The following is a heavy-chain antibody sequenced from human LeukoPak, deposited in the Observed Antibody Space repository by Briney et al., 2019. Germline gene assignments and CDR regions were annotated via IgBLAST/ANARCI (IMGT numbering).Heavy chain of an antibody. CDR3: ARGRYDYVWGSYRQGYYFDY. J-gene: IGHJ4*02. Sequence: ASVKVSCKASGYTFTSYGISWVRQAPGQGLEWMGWISAYNGNTNYAQKLQGRVTMTTDTSTSTAYMELRSLRSDDTAVYYCARGRYDYVWGSYRQGYYFDYWGQGTLVTVPS. V-gene: IGHV1-18*01. CDR2: ISAYNGNT. D-gene: IGHD3-16*02. CDR1: GYTFTSYG.